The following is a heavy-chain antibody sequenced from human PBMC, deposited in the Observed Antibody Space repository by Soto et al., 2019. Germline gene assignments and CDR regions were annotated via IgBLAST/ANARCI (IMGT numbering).Heavy chain of an antibody. CDR2: INAGNGNT. D-gene: IGHD3-22*01. V-gene: IGHV1-3*01. J-gene: IGHJ4*02. CDR1: GYTFTSYA. CDR3: ASQDDYVCSGYYSFDY. Sequence: ASVKVSCQASGYTFTSYAMHWVRQAPGQGLEWMGWINAGNGNTKYSQKFQGRVTITRDTSASTAYMELRSLRSEDTAVYYCASQDDYVCSGYYSFDYWGQGTLVTVSS.